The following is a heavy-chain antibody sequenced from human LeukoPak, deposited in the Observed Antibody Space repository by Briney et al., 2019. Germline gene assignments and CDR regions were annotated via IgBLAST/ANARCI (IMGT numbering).Heavy chain of an antibody. Sequence: SETLSLTCTVSGDSITSFYWNWVRQSPEKGLEWIGYIHHTGKNYYNPSLKSRVTISVDTSKNQFSLKLSSVTAADTAVYYCASLLTTPDYWGQGTLVTVSS. V-gene: IGHV4-59*12. D-gene: IGHD4-17*01. J-gene: IGHJ4*02. CDR3: ASLLTTPDY. CDR1: GDSITSFY. CDR2: IHHTGKN.